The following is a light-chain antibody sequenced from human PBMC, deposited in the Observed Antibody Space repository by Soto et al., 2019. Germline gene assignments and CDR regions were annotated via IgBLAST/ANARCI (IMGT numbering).Light chain of an antibody. J-gene: IGKJ4*01. V-gene: IGKV1-12*01. CDR3: QQTTRFPLT. CDR1: QGISSW. Sequence: DIQMTQSPSFVSASVGDRVTITCRASQGISSWLAWYQHKPGRAPKLLIHAASSLESGGPSRFSGRGSGTDFTHTISSLQPEDVATDYGQQTTRFPLTVGGGTKVEIK. CDR2: AAS.